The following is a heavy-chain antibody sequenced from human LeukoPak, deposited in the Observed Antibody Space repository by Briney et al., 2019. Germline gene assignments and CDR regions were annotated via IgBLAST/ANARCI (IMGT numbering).Heavy chain of an antibody. D-gene: IGHD6-13*01. CDR3: ARRSTSSSSWYGFDY. Sequence: ASVKVSCKASGYTFTGYYMHWVRPAPGQGLEWMGWINPNSGGTNYAQKFQGRVTMTRDTSISTAYMELSRLRSDDTAVYYCARRSTSSSSWYGFDYWGQGTLVTVS. CDR1: GYTFTGYY. V-gene: IGHV1-2*02. J-gene: IGHJ4*02. CDR2: INPNSGGT.